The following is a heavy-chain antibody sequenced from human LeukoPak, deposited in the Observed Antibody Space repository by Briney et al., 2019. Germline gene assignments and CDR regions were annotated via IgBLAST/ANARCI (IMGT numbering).Heavy chain of an antibody. CDR1: GFNFGESS. V-gene: IGHV3-49*03. Sequence: GGSLRLSCSACGFNFGESSMSWLRQAPGKGFDWVGFIRSKTYDMSTEYATSVRGRFTISRDDSKNIVYLQLNSLRAEDTGMYYCTQADSPQYWGQGTLVTVSS. CDR2: IRSKTYDMST. CDR3: TQADSPQY. D-gene: IGHD2-15*01. J-gene: IGHJ4*02.